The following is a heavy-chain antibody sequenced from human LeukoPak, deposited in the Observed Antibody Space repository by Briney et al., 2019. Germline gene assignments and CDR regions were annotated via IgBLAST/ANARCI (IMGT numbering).Heavy chain of an antibody. CDR3: AKDRWELQLHFDY. CDR2: IYSDNT. V-gene: IGHV3-66*03. J-gene: IGHJ4*02. Sequence: GGSLRLSCTVSGFTVSSNSMSWVRQAPGKGLEWVSFIYSDNTHYSDSVKGRFTISRDNSKNTLYLQMNSLRAEDTAVYYCAKDRWELQLHFDYWGQGTLVTVSS. D-gene: IGHD1-26*01. CDR1: GFTVSSNS.